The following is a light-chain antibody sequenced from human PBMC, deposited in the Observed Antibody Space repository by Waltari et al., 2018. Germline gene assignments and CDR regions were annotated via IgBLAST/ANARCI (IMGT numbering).Light chain of an antibody. CDR2: DTS. CDR1: TGAVTSGHY. J-gene: IGLJ3*02. V-gene: IGLV7-46*01. Sequence: QAVVTQEPSLTVSPGGTVTLTCGSSTGAVTSGHYPYWFQQKPGQAPRTLIDDTSNKHSWTPARFSGSLLGGKAALTLSGAQPEDEADYYCLLSYRGARVFGGGTKLTVL. CDR3: LLSYRGARV.